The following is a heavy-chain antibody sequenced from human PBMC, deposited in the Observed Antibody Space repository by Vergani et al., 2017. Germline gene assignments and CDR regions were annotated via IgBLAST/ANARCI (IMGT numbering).Heavy chain of an antibody. J-gene: IGHJ6*02. D-gene: IGHD4-17*01. V-gene: IGHV1-69-2*01. CDR2: VDPEDGET. CDR1: GYTFTDHY. Sequence: EVPLVQSGAEVKKPGATMKISCKVSGYTFTDHYMHWVKQAPGKGLEWMGLVDPEDGETIYAEKFKGSVTIAADTSTDTAHLELSSLRSDDTAVYYGATPQTVTTGGMEVWVQGTTVIVSS. CDR3: ATPQTVTTGGMEV.